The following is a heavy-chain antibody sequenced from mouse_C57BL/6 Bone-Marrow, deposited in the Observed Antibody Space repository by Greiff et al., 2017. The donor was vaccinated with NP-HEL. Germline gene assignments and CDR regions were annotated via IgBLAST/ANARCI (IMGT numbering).Heavy chain of an antibody. V-gene: IGHV5-12*01. J-gene: IGHJ2*01. Sequence: EVKLMESGGGLVQPGGSLKLSCAASGFTFSDYYMYWVRQTPEKRLEWVAYISNGGGSTYYPDTVKGRFTISRDNAKNTLYLQMSRLKSEDTAMYYCARHGGLLPFDYWGQGTTLTVSS. D-gene: IGHD1-1*01. CDR2: ISNGGGST. CDR1: GFTFSDYY. CDR3: ARHGGLLPFDY.